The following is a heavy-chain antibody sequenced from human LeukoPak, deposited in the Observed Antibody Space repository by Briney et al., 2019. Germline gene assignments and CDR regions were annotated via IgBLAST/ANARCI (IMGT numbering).Heavy chain of an antibody. CDR1: GYTFTSYA. V-gene: IGHV7-4-1*02. J-gene: IGHJ5*02. Sequence: ASVKVSCKASGYTFTSYAMNWVRQAPGQGLKWMGWINTNTGNPTYAQGFTGRFVFSLDTSVSTAYLQISSLKAEGTAVYYCARPAETGTTNWFDPWGQGTLVTVSS. CDR3: ARPAETGTTNWFDP. D-gene: IGHD1-7*01. CDR2: INTNTGNP.